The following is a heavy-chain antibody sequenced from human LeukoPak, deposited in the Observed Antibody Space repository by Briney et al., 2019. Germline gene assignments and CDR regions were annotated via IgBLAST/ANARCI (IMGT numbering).Heavy chain of an antibody. Sequence: GGSLRLSCAASGFTFSSYSMNWVRQAPGKGLEWVSSISSSSSYIYYADSVKGRFTISRDNAKNSLYLQMNSLRAEDTAVYYCARTRREGYNTPPDYWGQGTLVTVSS. V-gene: IGHV3-21*01. J-gene: IGHJ4*02. CDR2: ISSSSSYI. D-gene: IGHD5-24*01. CDR3: ARTRREGYNTPPDY. CDR1: GFTFSSYS.